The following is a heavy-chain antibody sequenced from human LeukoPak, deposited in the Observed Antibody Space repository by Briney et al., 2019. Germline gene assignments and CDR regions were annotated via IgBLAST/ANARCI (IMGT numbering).Heavy chain of an antibody. D-gene: IGHD6-13*01. CDR1: GFTFDDYA. CDR2: ISWNSGSI. CDR3: AKDIDYSSSWYFDY. Sequence: GGSLRLSCAASGFTFDDYAMHWVRQAPGKGLEWVSGISWNSGSIGYADSVKGRFTISRDNAKNSLYLQMNSLRAEDTALYYCAKDIDYSSSWYFDYWGQGTLVTVSS. V-gene: IGHV3-9*01. J-gene: IGHJ4*02.